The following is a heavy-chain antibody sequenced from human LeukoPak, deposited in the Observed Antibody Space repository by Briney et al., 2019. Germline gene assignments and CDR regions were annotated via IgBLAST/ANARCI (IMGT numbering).Heavy chain of an antibody. Sequence: SETLSLTCTVSGGSITNYYWSWIRRPPGKGLEWIGYIYFSGSTNYSPSLKSRVTISLDTSKNQFSLKLSSVTAADTAVYYCARRSDYGFYYGMDVWGQGTRVTVSS. CDR3: ARRSDYGFYYGMDV. D-gene: IGHD4-17*01. V-gene: IGHV4-59*08. CDR1: GGSITNYY. CDR2: IYFSGST. J-gene: IGHJ6*02.